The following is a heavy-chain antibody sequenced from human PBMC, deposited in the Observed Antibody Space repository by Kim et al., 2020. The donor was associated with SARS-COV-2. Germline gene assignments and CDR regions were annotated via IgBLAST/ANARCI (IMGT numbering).Heavy chain of an antibody. CDR1: GFTFSNYW. V-gene: IGHV3-74*01. J-gene: IGHJ5*01. Sequence: LSLTCAASGFTFSNYWMHWVRLVPGKGLVWVSRINTNGRNTDYVGSVKGRFTISRDNAKNTLYLQMNSLRAEDTAVYYCARDYYGSGTYDSWGQGTLVTVSS. D-gene: IGHD3-10*01. CDR2: INTNGRNT. CDR3: ARDYYGSGTYDS.